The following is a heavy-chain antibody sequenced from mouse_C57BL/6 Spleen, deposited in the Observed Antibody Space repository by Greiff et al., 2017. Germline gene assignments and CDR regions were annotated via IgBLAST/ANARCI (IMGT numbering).Heavy chain of an antibody. CDR3: ARLGGTFFFDY. D-gene: IGHD4-1*01. CDR2: IYPGSGNT. CDR1: GYSFTSYY. V-gene: IGHV1-66*01. Sequence: VQLQQSGPELVKPGASVKISCKASGYSFTSYYLHWVKQRPGQGLEWIGWIYPGSGNTKYNEKFKGKATLTADTSSSTAYMQLSSLTSEDSAVYYCARLGGTFFFDYWGQGTTLTVSS. J-gene: IGHJ2*01.